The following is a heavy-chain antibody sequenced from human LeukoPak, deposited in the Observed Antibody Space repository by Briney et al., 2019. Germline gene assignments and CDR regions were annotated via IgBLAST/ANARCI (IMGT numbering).Heavy chain of an antibody. CDR3: ARDRDDGGFEY. D-gene: IGHD4-23*01. CDR2: INQVGRVK. V-gene: IGHV3-7*01. J-gene: IGHJ4*02. Sequence: PGGSLRLSCVASGFTFPNYWMSWVRQAPEKGLEWVANINQVGRVKQYVDSMKGRFTISRDNAKNSLYLQMNSLRAEDTAVYYCARDRDDGGFEYWGQGTLVTVSS. CDR1: GFTFPNYW.